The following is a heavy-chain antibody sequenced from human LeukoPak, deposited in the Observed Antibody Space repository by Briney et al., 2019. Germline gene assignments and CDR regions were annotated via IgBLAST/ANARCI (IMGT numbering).Heavy chain of an antibody. V-gene: IGHV3-23*01. CDR2: ISTSGGSS. Sequence: GGSLRLSCSASGFTFSSYAMSLVRQAPGKGLEGVSGISTSGGSSSYADSVKGRFTISRDNPRNTLYMQMNSLRAEDTAVYYCAKAYDFWVFDYWGQGTLVTVSS. J-gene: IGHJ4*02. D-gene: IGHD3-3*01. CDR1: GFTFSSYA. CDR3: AKAYDFWVFDY.